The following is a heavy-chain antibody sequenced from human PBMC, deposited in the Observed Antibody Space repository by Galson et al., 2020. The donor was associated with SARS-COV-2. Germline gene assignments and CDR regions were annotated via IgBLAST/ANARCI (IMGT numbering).Heavy chain of an antibody. V-gene: IGHV4-4*07. Sequence: SETLSLTCTVSGVSITSDYWSWIRQPAGKGLEWIGRINTRGNTNFNPSLRSRVTMSVDTSKNQFSLKLNSVTAADTAVYYCARCLLPERKGAFDSWGQGTVVTVSP. CDR1: GVSITSDY. CDR2: INTRGNT. J-gene: IGHJ3*02. D-gene: IGHD3-22*01. CDR3: ARCLLPERKGAFDS.